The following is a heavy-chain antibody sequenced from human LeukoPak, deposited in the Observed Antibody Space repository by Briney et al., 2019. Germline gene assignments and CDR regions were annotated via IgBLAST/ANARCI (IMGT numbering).Heavy chain of an antibody. CDR2: ISSSSTYI. D-gene: IGHD2-2*01. CDR1: GFTFSYHT. V-gene: IGHV3-21*01. CDR3: ARVPESTWTSLDYFDY. J-gene: IGHJ4*01. Sequence: AGGSLRLSCAASGFTFSYHTFNWLRQAPGKGLEWLSSISSSSTYIYYSDSVKGRFIISRDDAQDSVYLEMSSLRVEDTAIYYCARVPESTWTSLDYFDYWGQGTLVAVSS.